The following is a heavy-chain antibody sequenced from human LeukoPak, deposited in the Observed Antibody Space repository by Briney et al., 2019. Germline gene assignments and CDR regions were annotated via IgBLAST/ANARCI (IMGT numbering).Heavy chain of an antibody. D-gene: IGHD6-19*01. Sequence: ASVRVSCKASGYTFTSYGISWVRQAPGQGLEWMGWISAYNGNTNYAQKLQGRVTMTTDTSTSTAYMELRSLRSDDTAVYYCARDYSSGWYNWFDPWGQGTLVTVSS. CDR3: ARDYSSGWYNWFDP. CDR2: ISAYNGNT. CDR1: GYTFTSYG. V-gene: IGHV1-18*01. J-gene: IGHJ5*02.